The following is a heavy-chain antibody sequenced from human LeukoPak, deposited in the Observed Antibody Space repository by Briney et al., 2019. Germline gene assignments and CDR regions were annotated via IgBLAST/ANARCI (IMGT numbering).Heavy chain of an antibody. CDR3: ARSEYLFPRHRAFNWFDP. CDR1: GGSISSGGYY. CDR2: IYYSGST. Sequence: SQTLSLTCTVSGGSISSGGYYWSWIRQHPGKGLEWIGYIYYSGSTYYNPSLKSRVTISVDTSKNQYSPKLSSVAAADTAVYYCARSEYLFPRHRAFNWFDPWGQGTLVTVSS. J-gene: IGHJ5*02. D-gene: IGHD2/OR15-2a*01. V-gene: IGHV4-31*03.